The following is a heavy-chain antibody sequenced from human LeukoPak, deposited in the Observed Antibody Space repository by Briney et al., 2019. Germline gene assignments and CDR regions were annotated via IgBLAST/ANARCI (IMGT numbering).Heavy chain of an antibody. J-gene: IGHJ4*02. CDR3: ASSNGYLDH. CDR2: ISSTTRTI. D-gene: IGHD3-22*01. Sequence: GGSLRLSCAASGFTFSDYSMNWIRQAPGKGLEWVSYISSTTRTIYYADSVKGRFTISRDNAINSLYLQMNSLRAEDTAVYYCASSNGYLDHWGQGTLVTVSS. CDR1: GFTFSDYS. V-gene: IGHV3-11*04.